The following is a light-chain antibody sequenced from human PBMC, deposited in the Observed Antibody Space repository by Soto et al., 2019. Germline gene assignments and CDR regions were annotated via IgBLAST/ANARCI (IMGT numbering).Light chain of an antibody. J-gene: IGKJ1*01. CDR2: GAS. CDR3: QQYNEWPRT. V-gene: IGKV3-15*01. CDR1: QSVSTN. Sequence: EIVMTQSPAPLSVSPGERTTLSCRASQSVSTNLAWYQQKPGQAPRLLIYGASTWATGAPARFSGSGSGTEFTLTISSLQFEDFAVYYCQQYNEWPRTFGQGTKVEIK.